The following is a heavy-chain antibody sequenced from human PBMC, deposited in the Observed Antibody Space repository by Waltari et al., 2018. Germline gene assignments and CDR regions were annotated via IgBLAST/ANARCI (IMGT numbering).Heavy chain of an antibody. CDR2: IYYSGST. V-gene: IGHV4-39*07. CDR1: GGSTSSSSYY. CDR3: ARGYREFRGDPTTWFDY. J-gene: IGHJ4*02. D-gene: IGHD1-26*01. Sequence: QLQLQESGPGLVKPSETLSLTCTVSGGSTSSSSYYWGWIRQPPGKGLEWIGSIYYSGSTYYNPSLKSRVTISVDTSKNQFSLKLSSVTAADTAVYYCARGYREFRGDPTTWFDYWGQGTLVTVSS.